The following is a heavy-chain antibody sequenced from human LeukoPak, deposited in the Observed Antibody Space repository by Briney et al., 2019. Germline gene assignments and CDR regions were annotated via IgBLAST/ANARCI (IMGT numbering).Heavy chain of an antibody. CDR2: ISGSGGST. CDR3: AKVWLSRFLEWLGDAFDI. Sequence: GGSLRLSCAASGFTFSSYAMSWVRQAPGKGLEWVSAISGSGGSTYYADSVKGRFTISRDNSKNTLYLQMNSLRAEDTAVYYRAKVWLSRFLEWLGDAFDIWGQGTMVTVSS. V-gene: IGHV3-23*01. J-gene: IGHJ3*02. CDR1: GFTFSSYA. D-gene: IGHD3-3*01.